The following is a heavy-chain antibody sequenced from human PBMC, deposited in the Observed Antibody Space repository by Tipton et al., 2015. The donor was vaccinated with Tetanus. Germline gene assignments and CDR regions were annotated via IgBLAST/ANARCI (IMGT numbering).Heavy chain of an antibody. CDR1: GGTFSSYA. CDR2: IIPIFGTA. V-gene: IGHV1-69*06. Sequence: QMQLVQSGAEVKKPGSSVKVSCKASGGTFSSYAISWVRQAPGQGLEWMGGIIPIFGTANYAQKFQGRVTMTEDTSTDTAYMELSSLRSEDTAVYYCATPPAPPDDTSRWGYFDYWGQGTLVTVSS. CDR3: ATPPAPPDDTSRWGYFDY. D-gene: IGHD3-16*01. J-gene: IGHJ4*02.